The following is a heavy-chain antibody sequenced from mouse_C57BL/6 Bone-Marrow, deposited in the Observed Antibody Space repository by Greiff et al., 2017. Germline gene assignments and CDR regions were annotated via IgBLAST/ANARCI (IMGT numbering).Heavy chain of an antibody. D-gene: IGHD2-4*01. CDR1: GFTFSDYG. CDR2: FSRGSSTI. Sequence: EVQLVESGGGLVKPGGSLKLSCAASGFTFSDYGMHWVRQAPEKGLEWVAYFSRGSSTIYYADTVKGRFTISRDNDKNTLFLQMTSLRSEDAAMYYCGASYDYGDFDDWGQGTTLTVSS. J-gene: IGHJ2*01. V-gene: IGHV5-17*01. CDR3: GASYDYGDFDD.